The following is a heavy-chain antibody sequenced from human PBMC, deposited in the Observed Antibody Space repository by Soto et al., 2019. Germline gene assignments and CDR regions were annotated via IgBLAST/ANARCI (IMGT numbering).Heavy chain of an antibody. J-gene: IGHJ4*02. D-gene: IGHD1-20*01. CDR2: IYPGDSDT. V-gene: IGHV5-51*01. CDR3: ARSRITGSTWTFDY. CDR1: GYSFTNYW. Sequence: GESLKISCKGSGYSFTNYWIGWVRQMPGKGLEWMGIIYPGDSDTRDSPSFQGQVTISADKSIDTAYLQWSSLRASDSAMYYCARSRITGSTWTFDYWGQETLVTVSS.